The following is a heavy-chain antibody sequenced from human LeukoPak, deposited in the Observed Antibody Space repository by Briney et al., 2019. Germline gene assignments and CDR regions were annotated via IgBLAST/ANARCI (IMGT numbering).Heavy chain of an antibody. V-gene: IGHV4-39*01. J-gene: IGHJ4*02. CDR2: IYYSGNT. CDR3: ARHLRTYSSSWYHYFDY. CDR1: GGSISNSSYF. D-gene: IGHD6-13*01. Sequence: PSETLSLTCTVSGGSISNSSYFWGWIRQSPGKGLEYIGSIYYSGNTHYNPSLKSRVTISVDTSKNQFSLKLSSVTAADTAVYYCARHLRTYSSSWYHYFDYWGQGTLVTVSS.